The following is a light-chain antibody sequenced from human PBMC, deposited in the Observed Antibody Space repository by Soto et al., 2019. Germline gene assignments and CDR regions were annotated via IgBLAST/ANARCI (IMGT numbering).Light chain of an antibody. CDR1: QRLLYSNGNNY. V-gene: IGKV2-28*01. Sequence: DIVMTQSPLSLPVTPGEPASISCRSSQRLLYSNGNNYLAWYLQKPGQSPQLLIYLASSRASGVPDMFSGSGSGTDFTLKISRVEAEDVGVYYCMQPLQTPYTFVQGTKLEIK. J-gene: IGKJ2*01. CDR3: MQPLQTPYT. CDR2: LAS.